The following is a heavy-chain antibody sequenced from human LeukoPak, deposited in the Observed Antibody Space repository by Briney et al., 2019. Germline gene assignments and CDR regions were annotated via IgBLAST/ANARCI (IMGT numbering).Heavy chain of an antibody. CDR1: GYTLTELS. CDR3: ATSDTAMLIFDY. V-gene: IGHV1-24*01. Sequence: GASVKVSCKVFGYTLTELSMHWVRQAPGKGLGGMGGFEPEDGETIDAQKYQGRVTMTEDTSTDTAYMELSSLRSEDTAVYYCATSDTAMLIFDYWGQGTLVTVSS. CDR2: FEPEDGET. J-gene: IGHJ4*02. D-gene: IGHD5-18*01.